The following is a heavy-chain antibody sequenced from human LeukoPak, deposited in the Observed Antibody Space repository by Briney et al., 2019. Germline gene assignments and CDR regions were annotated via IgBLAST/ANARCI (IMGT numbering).Heavy chain of an antibody. CDR1: EFIFGAYW. CDR3: VRSLGWSGTRDY. V-gene: IGHV3-7*01. CDR2: INQDGSEK. Sequence: GGSLRLSCAASEFIFGAYWMTWVRPAPGKGLEWVANINQDGSEKYYVDSVKGRFNISRDNAKKSLFLQMNSLTAEDTALYYCVRSLGWSGTRDYWGQGPLVTVSS. J-gene: IGHJ4*02. D-gene: IGHD3-10*01.